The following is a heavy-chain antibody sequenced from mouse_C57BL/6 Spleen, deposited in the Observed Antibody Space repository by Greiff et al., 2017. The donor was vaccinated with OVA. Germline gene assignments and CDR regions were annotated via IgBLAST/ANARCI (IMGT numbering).Heavy chain of an antibody. Sequence: QVQLQQSGAELVRPGTSVKMSCKASGYTFTNYWIGWAKQRPGHGLEWIGDIYPGGGYTNYNEKFKGKATLTADKSSSTAYMQFSSLTSEDSAIYYCARGGYGSSPHYYAMDYWGQGTSVTVSS. CDR1: GYTFTNYW. CDR2: IYPGGGYT. J-gene: IGHJ4*01. V-gene: IGHV1-63*01. CDR3: ARGGYGSSPHYYAMDY. D-gene: IGHD1-1*01.